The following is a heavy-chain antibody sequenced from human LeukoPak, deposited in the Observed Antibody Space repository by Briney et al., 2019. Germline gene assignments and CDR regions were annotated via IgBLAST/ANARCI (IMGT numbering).Heavy chain of an antibody. D-gene: IGHD6-19*01. CDR3: AKGSGSGWYGWFAP. CDR1: GFTFGSYA. V-gene: IGHV3-23*01. J-gene: IGHJ5*02. CDR2: IDASGGST. Sequence: GGSLRLSCAASGFTFGSYAMTWVRQAPGKGLEWVSSIDASGGSTYYADSVKGRFTISRDNSKNTFYLQVNTLRADDTAVYYCAKGSGSGWYGWFAPWGQGTLVTVSS.